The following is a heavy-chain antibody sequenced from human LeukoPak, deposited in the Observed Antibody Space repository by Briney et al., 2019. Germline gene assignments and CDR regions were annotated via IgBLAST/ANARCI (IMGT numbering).Heavy chain of an antibody. J-gene: IGHJ4*02. Sequence: GASVKVSCKASGYTFSTYTMHWVRQAPGQGLEWMEWINTNTGNPTYAQGFTGRFVFSLDTSVSTAYLQISSLKAEDTAVYYCARGNYDSSGYQTRWGQGTLVTVSS. V-gene: IGHV7-4-1*02. CDR1: GYTFSTYT. CDR2: INTNTGNP. CDR3: ARGNYDSSGYQTR. D-gene: IGHD3-22*01.